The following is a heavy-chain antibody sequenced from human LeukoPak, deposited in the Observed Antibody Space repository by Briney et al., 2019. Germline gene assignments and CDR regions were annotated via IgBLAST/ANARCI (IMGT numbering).Heavy chain of an antibody. Sequence: GGSVRLSCEASGFSFSSYNMNWVRQTPGRGLEWVSSITSSSSYIYYADSVKGRFTISRDNAKNSLYLQMNSLRAEDTAVYYCAKGMSSWFDPWGQGTLVTVSS. V-gene: IGHV3-21*04. CDR1: GFSFSSYN. J-gene: IGHJ5*02. CDR2: ITSSSSYI. D-gene: IGHD2-2*01. CDR3: AKGMSSWFDP.